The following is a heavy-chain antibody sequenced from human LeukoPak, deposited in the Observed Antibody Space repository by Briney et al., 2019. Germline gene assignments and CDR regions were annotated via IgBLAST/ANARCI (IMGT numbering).Heavy chain of an antibody. D-gene: IGHD3/OR15-3a*01. CDR1: GGSISGSN. CDR3: ARRGLAGVYFDD. CDR2: IDYTGST. Sequence: SETLSLTCTVSGGSISGSNWSWIRHPPPRGLHWIGYIDYTGSTNYNPSLKSRVTMSVDASRNQFSLRLSSVTAADTAIYYCARRGLAGVYFDDWGQGTLVTVSS. V-gene: IGHV4-59*08. J-gene: IGHJ4*02.